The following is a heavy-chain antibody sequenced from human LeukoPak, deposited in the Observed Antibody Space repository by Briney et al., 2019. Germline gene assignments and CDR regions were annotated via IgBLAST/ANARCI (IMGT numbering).Heavy chain of an antibody. J-gene: IGHJ4*02. Sequence: PGGSLRLSCAASGFTVSSNYMSWVRQAPGKGLVWVSRINTDGSSTSYADSVKGRFTISRDNAKNTLYLQMNSLRAEDTAVYYCARARRVEWVDYWGQGTLVTVSS. V-gene: IGHV3-74*01. D-gene: IGHD3-3*01. CDR2: INTDGSST. CDR1: GFTVSSNY. CDR3: ARARRVEWVDY.